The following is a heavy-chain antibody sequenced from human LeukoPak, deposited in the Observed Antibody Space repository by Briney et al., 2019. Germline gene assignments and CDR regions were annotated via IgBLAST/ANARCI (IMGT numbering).Heavy chain of an antibody. CDR3: AKGGWRTQGDAFDI. V-gene: IGHV1-2*02. CDR2: INPNSGGI. J-gene: IGHJ3*02. CDR1: GYTFTGYY. Sequence: ASVKVSCKASGYTFTGYYMHWVRQAPGQGLEWMGWINPNSGGINYAQKFQGRVTMTRDTSTSTVYMELSSLRSEDTAVYYCAKGGWRTQGDAFDIWGQGTMVTVSS.